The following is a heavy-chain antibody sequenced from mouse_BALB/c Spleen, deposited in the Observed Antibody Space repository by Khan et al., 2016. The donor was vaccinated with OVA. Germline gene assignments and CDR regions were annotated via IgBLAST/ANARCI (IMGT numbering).Heavy chain of an antibody. CDR3: AHHSYDPRCFEV. CDR1: GFNIKDTY. CDR2: IDPANGNT. D-gene: IGHD2-3*01. J-gene: IGHJ1*01. V-gene: IGHV14-3*02. Sequence: EVQLQQSGAELVKPGASVRLSCTASGFNIKDTYIHWVKKRPEQGLEWIGRIDPANGNTKYDQKFQDKATITSDTSSNTSYLQLSSLTSDATAVYCCAHHSYDPRCFEVWGAGTTVTVSS.